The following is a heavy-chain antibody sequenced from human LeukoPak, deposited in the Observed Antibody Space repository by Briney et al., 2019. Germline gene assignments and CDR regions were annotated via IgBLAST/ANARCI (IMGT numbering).Heavy chain of an antibody. V-gene: IGHV4-34*01. J-gene: IGHJ4*02. CDR3: ARGGRIAVAGRLDY. CDR1: GGSFSGYY. Sequence: SETLSLTCAVYGGSFSGYYWSWIRQPPGKGLEWIGEINHSGSTNYNPSLESRVTVSVDTSKNQFSLKLSSVTAADTAVYYCARGGRIAVAGRLDYWGQGTLVTVSS. CDR2: INHSGST. D-gene: IGHD6-19*01.